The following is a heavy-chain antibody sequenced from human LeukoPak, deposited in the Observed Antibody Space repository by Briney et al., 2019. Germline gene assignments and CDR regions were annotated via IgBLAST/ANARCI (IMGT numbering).Heavy chain of an antibody. CDR2: IYSGGST. J-gene: IGHJ4*02. CDR3: AREVHGNREFDY. D-gene: IGHD1-26*01. Sequence: GGSLRLSCAASGFTVSSNYMSWVRQAPGKGLEWVSVIYSGGSTYYADSVKGRFTISRDNSKNTLYLQMNSLRAEDTAVYYCAREVHGNREFDYWGQGTLVTVSS. V-gene: IGHV3-66*01. CDR1: GFTVSSNY.